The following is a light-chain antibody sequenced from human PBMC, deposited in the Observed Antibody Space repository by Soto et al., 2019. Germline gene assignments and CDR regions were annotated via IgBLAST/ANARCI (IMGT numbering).Light chain of an antibody. Sequence: EIVLTQSPGTLSLSPGESATLSCKASESVYINSFAWYYQKPGQPPRLLIYGASTMATGIPDRFSGSGSGTDFVLSINRLEVEDSGMYYCQQSGASPFTFGPGTRVDIK. J-gene: IGKJ3*01. CDR3: QQSGASPFT. V-gene: IGKV3-20*01. CDR2: GAS. CDR1: ESVYINS.